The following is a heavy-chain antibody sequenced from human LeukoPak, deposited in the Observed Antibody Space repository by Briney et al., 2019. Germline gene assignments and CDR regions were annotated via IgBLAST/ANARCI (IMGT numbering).Heavy chain of an antibody. CDR2: FDPEDGET. CDR1: GYTLTELS. CDR3: ATDLTTFGGVIFDY. J-gene: IGHJ4*02. Sequence: ASVKVSCKVSGYTLTELSMHWVRQAPGKGLEWMGGFDPEDGETIYAQKFQGRVTMTEDTSTDTAYMELSSLRSEDTPVYYCATDLTTFGGVIFDYWGQGTLVTVSS. D-gene: IGHD3-16*01. V-gene: IGHV1-24*01.